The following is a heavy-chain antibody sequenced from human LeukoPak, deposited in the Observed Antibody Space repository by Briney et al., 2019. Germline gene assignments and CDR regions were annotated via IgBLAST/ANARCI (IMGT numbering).Heavy chain of an antibody. D-gene: IGHD2-15*01. J-gene: IGHJ4*02. Sequence: GGSLRLSCAASGFIFSTYGMHWVRQAPGKGLVWVSRSKNDGRSTSYADSVKGRFTISRDSAKNTLFLQMDSLRAEDTAVYYCARGRHQGYCSGGSCLVRDYWGQGTLVTVSS. CDR1: GFIFSTYG. CDR3: ARGRHQGYCSGGSCLVRDY. CDR2: SKNDGRST. V-gene: IGHV3-74*01.